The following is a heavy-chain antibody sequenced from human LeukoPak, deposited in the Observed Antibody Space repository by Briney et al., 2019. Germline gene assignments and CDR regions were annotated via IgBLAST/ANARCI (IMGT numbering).Heavy chain of an antibody. D-gene: IGHD6-13*01. V-gene: IGHV3-21*01. CDR1: GFTFSSYT. CDR3: ARVRAIAAALDY. Sequence: GGSLRLSCTASGFTFSSYTMNWVRQAPGRGLEWVSSISGSSSDIYYADSMKGRFTISRDNAKNSLYLQMNSLRAEDTAVYYCARVRAIAAALDYWGQGTLVTVSS. J-gene: IGHJ4*02. CDR2: ISGSSSDI.